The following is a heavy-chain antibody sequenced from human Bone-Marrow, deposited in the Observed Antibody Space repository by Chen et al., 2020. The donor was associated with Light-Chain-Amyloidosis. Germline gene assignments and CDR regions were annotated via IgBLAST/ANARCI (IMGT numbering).Heavy chain of an antibody. CDR1: GFTFSNYA. D-gene: IGHD2-2*01. CDR2: ARCGVGPT. Sequence: VQWVESGGGLVQPGGSLRLSCVGSGFTFSNYAMTWVRQAPGKGLDWVSVARCGVGPTYYADSVRGRFTIYRDNSKNTLYLQMNSLRAEDTAVYYCAKDRCTSISCSDFDYWGQGTLVTVSS. CDR3: AKDRCTSISCSDFDY. V-gene: IGHV3-23*04. J-gene: IGHJ4*02.